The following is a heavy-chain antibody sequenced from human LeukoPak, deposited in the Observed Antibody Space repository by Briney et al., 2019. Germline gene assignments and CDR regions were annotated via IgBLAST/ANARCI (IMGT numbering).Heavy chain of an antibody. CDR2: ISYSGTP. D-gene: IGHD4-17*01. Sequence: SETLSPTCIVSGGSINTANYYWTWIRQPPGKGLEWIGYISYSGTPYYDPSLNSRVTISLHTSKNQFSLRLNSVTAADTAMYYCARDRYGDFEDYWGQGTLVTVSS. CDR1: GGSINTANYY. CDR3: ARDRYGDFEDY. V-gene: IGHV4-30-4*08. J-gene: IGHJ4*02.